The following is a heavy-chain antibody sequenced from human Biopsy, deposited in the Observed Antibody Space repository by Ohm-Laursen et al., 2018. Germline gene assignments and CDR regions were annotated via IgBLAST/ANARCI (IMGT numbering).Heavy chain of an antibody. V-gene: IGHV4-59*11. D-gene: IGHD4-23*01. J-gene: IGHJ4*02. CDR3: ARGSNDSGGLYFPS. CDR2: ISCTGYT. CDR1: GGSLTGHY. Sequence: ALSLTCTVSGGSLTGHYWSWIRQPPGKGLEWIGHISCTGYTSYNASLKSRVTISVDTSRNHFSLRLSSLTAADTAVYYCARGSNDSGGLYFPSWGQGTLLTVSS.